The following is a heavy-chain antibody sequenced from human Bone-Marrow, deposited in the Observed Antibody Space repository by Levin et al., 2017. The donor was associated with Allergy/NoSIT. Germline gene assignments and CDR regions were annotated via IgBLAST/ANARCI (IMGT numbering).Heavy chain of an antibody. V-gene: IGHV3-30*18. D-gene: IGHD6-19*01. Sequence: LSLTCAASGFTFSSYGIHWVRQAPGKGLEWVAVISFDGSHKYYADSVKGRFSISRDNSQNTVYLEMNSLKTEDTAVYYCAKEGGSGWYFSLDYWGQGTLVTVSS. J-gene: IGHJ4*02. CDR1: GFTFSSYG. CDR2: ISFDGSHK. CDR3: AKEGGSGWYFSLDY.